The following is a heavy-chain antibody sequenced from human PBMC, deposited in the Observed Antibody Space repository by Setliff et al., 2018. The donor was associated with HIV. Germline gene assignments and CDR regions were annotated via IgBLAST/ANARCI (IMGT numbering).Heavy chain of an antibody. CDR3: AGELVVAAFDI. CDR2: IYHSGST. V-gene: IGHV4-4*02. Sequence: SETLSLTCAVSGGSISSSNWWSWVRQPPGKGLEWIGEIYHSGSTNYNPPLKSRVTISVDKSKNQFSLKLSSVTAADTAVYYCAGELVVAAFDIWGQGTMVTVSS. D-gene: IGHD2-15*01. CDR1: GGSISSSNW. J-gene: IGHJ3*02.